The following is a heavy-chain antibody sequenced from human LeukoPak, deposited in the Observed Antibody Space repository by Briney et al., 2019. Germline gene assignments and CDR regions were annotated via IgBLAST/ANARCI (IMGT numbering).Heavy chain of an antibody. J-gene: IGHJ4*02. CDR3: AREGFSGSYHGQFDY. CDR2: IYYSGST. D-gene: IGHD1-26*01. CDR1: GGSISSYY. V-gene: IGHV4-59*01. Sequence: SETLSLTCTVSGGSISSYYWSWIRQPPGKGLEWIGYIYYSGSTNYNPSLKSRVTISVDTSKNQFSLKLSSVTAADTAVYYCAREGFSGSYHGQFDYWGQGTLVTVSS.